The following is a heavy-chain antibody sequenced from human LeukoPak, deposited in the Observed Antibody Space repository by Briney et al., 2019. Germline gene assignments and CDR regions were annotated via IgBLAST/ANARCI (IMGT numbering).Heavy chain of an antibody. Sequence: GGSLRLSCAASGFTVSSNYMNWVRQAPGKGLEWVGRIKSKTDGGTIDSAAPVKGRFTISRDDSKNTLYLQMNSLKIEDTAVYYCTTEGGTEYSSSWSDGGFDFWGQGTLVTVSS. CDR2: IKSKTDGGTI. J-gene: IGHJ4*02. V-gene: IGHV3-15*07. CDR1: GFTVSSNY. D-gene: IGHD6-13*01. CDR3: TTEGGTEYSSSWSDGGFDF.